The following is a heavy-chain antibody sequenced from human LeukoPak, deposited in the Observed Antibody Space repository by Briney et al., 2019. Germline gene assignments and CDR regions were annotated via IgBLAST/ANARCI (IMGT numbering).Heavy chain of an antibody. CDR3: AKGRLWFGES. CDR2: ISGSGGST. Sequence: SCKASGGTFSSYAMSWVRQAPGKGLEWVSAISGSGGSTYYADSVKGRFTISRDNSKNTLYLQMNSLRAEDTAVYYCAKGRLWFGESWGQGTLVTVSS. CDR1: GGTFSSYA. V-gene: IGHV3-23*01. D-gene: IGHD3-10*01. J-gene: IGHJ5*02.